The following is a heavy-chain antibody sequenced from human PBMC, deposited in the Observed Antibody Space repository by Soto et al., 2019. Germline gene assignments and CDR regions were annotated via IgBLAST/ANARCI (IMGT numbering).Heavy chain of an antibody. CDR2: ISAYNGNT. D-gene: IGHD3-22*01. CDR3: ARGQFTYYYDSSGYILDY. J-gene: IGHJ4*02. V-gene: IGHV1-18*01. CDR1: GYTITSYG. Sequence: ASVKVSCTAYGYTITSYGISRVRQAPGQGLEWMGWISAYNGNTNYAQKLQGRVTMTTDTSTSTAYMELRSLRSDDTAVYYCARGQFTYYYDSSGYILDYWGQGTLVTVSS.